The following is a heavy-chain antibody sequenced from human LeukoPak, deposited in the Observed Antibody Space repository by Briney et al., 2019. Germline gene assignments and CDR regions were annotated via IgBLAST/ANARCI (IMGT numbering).Heavy chain of an antibody. Sequence: GGSLRLSCAASGFTFSNAWMSWARQAPGKGLEWVGRIKSKTDGGTTDYAAPVKGRFTISRDNSKNTLYLQMNSLRAEDTAVYYCARGWFGELLSTTRTFDYWGQGTLVTVSS. D-gene: IGHD3-10*01. CDR3: ARGWFGELLSTTRTFDY. J-gene: IGHJ4*02. V-gene: IGHV3-15*01. CDR1: GFTFSNAW. CDR2: IKSKTDGGTT.